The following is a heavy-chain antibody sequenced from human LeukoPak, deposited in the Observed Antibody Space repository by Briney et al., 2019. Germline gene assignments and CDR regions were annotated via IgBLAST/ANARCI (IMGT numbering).Heavy chain of an antibody. J-gene: IGHJ4*02. CDR2: IYTSGST. CDR1: GGSISSYY. CDR3: ARGWDYYGSGSRLDY. D-gene: IGHD3-10*01. V-gene: IGHV4-4*07. Sequence: SETLSLTCTVSGGSISSYYWSWIRQPAGKGQEWIGRIYTSGSTNYNPFLKSRVTMSVDTSKNQFSLKLSSVTAADTAVYYCARGWDYYGSGSRLDYWGQGTLVTVSS.